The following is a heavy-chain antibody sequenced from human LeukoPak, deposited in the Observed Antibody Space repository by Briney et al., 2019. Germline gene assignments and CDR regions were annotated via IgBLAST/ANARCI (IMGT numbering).Heavy chain of an antibody. J-gene: IGHJ4*02. CDR2: ISYDGSNK. V-gene: IGHV3-30*18. D-gene: IGHD6-13*01. CDR1: FXXYX. CDR3: AKGAAAGIDY. Sequence: FXXYXMXXVRQAPGKGLEWVAVISYDGSNKYYADSVKGRFTISRDNSKNTLYLQMNSLRAEDTAVYYCAKGAAAGIDYWGQGTLVTVSS.